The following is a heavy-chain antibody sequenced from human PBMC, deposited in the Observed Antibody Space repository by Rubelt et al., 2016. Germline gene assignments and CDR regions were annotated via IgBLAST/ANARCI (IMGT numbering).Heavy chain of an antibody. D-gene: IGHD3-10*01. Sequence: QLQLQESGPGLVKPSETLSLTCTVSGGSISSSSYYWGWIRQPPGKGLEWIGSIYYSGSTYYNPPVMSRVTISVDTCRTQCSRRLSSLTAADTAVYYGAVGPRGDEYFQHWGQGTLVTVSS. J-gene: IGHJ1*01. CDR3: AVGPRGDEYFQH. V-gene: IGHV4-39*01. CDR2: IYYSGST. CDR1: GGSISSSSYY.